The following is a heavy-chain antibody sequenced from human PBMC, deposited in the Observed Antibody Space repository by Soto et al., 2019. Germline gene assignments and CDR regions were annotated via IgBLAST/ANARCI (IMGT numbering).Heavy chain of an antibody. J-gene: IGHJ4*02. CDR1: GFTFSSYA. V-gene: IGHV3-23*01. Sequence: GGSLRLSCAASGFTFSSYAMTWVRQAPGKGLEWVSAISGSGDVTHYADSVKGRFTISRDNSKNTLYLQMNSLRADEDTAVYYCAKAKQYQLLRSGGGCWGQGTLVTVSS. CDR3: AKAKQYQLLRSGGGC. CDR2: ISGSGDVT. D-gene: IGHD2-2*01.